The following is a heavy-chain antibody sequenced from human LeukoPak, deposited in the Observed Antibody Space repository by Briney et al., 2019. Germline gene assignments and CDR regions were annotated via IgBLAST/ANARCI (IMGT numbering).Heavy chain of an antibody. J-gene: IGHJ4*02. CDR1: GFTFSDFW. V-gene: IGHV3-7*01. Sequence: GGSLRLSCAASGFTFSDFWMSWVRQAPGKGLEWVANIKQDGNEKYYVDSVKGQFTISRDNAKNSLYLQMNSLRAEDSAVYYYARGRYTIGSYPDYFDYWGQGTLVTVSS. CDR2: IKQDGNEK. CDR3: ARGRYTIGSYPDYFDY. D-gene: IGHD6-19*01.